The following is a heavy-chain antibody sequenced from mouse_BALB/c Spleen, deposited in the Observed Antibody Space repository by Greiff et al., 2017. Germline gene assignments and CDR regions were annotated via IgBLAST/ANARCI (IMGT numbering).Heavy chain of an antibody. CDR3: ARPYYYGSSWFAY. Sequence: QVQLQQSGAELAKPGASVKMSCKASGYTFTSYWMHWVKQRPGQGLEWIGYINPSTGYTEYNQKFKDKATLTADKSSSTAYMQLSSLTSEDSAVYYCARPYYYGSSWFAYWGQGTLVTVSA. V-gene: IGHV1-7*01. D-gene: IGHD1-1*01. CDR2: INPSTGYT. J-gene: IGHJ3*01. CDR1: GYTFTSYW.